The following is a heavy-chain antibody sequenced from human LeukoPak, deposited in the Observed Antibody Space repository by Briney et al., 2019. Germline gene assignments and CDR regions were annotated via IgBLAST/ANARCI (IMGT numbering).Heavy chain of an antibody. CDR3: AKGEATRYYYYYYMDV. CDR2: ISGSGGST. J-gene: IGHJ6*03. D-gene: IGHD5-12*01. V-gene: IGHV3-23*01. Sequence: GGSLRLSCAASGFTFDDYAMHWVRQAPGKGLEWVSGISGSGGSTYYADSVKGRFTISRDNSKNTLYLQMNSLRAEDTAVYYCAKGEATRYYYYYYMDVWGKGTTVTVSS. CDR1: GFTFDDYA.